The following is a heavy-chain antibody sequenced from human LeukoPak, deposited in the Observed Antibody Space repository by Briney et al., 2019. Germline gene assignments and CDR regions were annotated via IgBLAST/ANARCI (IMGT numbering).Heavy chain of an antibody. Sequence: GRSLRLSCAASGFTFSSYAMLWVRQAQGKGREWVAVISYDGSNKYYADYVKGRFTIYRDNSKNSLYLQMNSLRAEDTAVYYCARDLRFLEWFVGVEVPYYFDYWGQGTLVTVSS. CDR1: GFTFSSYA. CDR3: ARDLRFLEWFVGVEVPYYFDY. D-gene: IGHD3-3*01. V-gene: IGHV3-30-3*01. CDR2: ISYDGSNK. J-gene: IGHJ4*02.